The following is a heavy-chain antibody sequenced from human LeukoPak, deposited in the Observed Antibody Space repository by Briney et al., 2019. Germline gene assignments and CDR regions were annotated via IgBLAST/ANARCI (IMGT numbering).Heavy chain of an antibody. J-gene: IGHJ5*02. Sequence: PGGSLRLSCETSGFTLKNYWKSWLRRPPGKGLEWVSRSKYDGSTAMYAESVKGRFTISRDNARGTLYLQMNSLRVDDTAVYYCAKSDWFDPCGRGILVTVSS. V-gene: IGHV3-74*03. CDR2: SKYDGSTA. CDR1: GFTLKNYW. CDR3: AKSDWFDP.